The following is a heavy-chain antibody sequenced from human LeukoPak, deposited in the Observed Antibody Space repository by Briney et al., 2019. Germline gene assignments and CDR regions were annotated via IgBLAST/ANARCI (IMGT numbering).Heavy chain of an antibody. CDR3: ARSEGRDGYNFDY. Sequence: SKTLSLTCTVSGGSISSYYWSWIRQPPGKGLEWIGYIYYSGSTNYNPSLKSRVTISVDTSKNQFSLKLSSVTAADTAVYYCARSEGRDGYNFDYWGQGTLVTVSS. D-gene: IGHD5-24*01. V-gene: IGHV4-59*01. CDR1: GGSISSYY. J-gene: IGHJ4*02. CDR2: IYYSGST.